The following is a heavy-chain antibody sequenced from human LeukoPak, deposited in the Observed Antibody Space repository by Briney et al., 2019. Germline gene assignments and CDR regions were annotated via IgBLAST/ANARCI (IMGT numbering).Heavy chain of an antibody. J-gene: IGHJ4*02. D-gene: IGHD3-9*01. CDR1: GYTFINYD. Sequence: ASVKVSCKTSGYTFINYDIHWIRQATGQGLEWMGWMNPNSGDADHAQKFHGRVTMTRTISLSTAYMELSSLRSEDTAVYYCARGFDYDILTGYYYWGQGTLVTVSS. CDR3: ARGFDYDILTGYYY. CDR2: MNPNSGDA. V-gene: IGHV1-8*01.